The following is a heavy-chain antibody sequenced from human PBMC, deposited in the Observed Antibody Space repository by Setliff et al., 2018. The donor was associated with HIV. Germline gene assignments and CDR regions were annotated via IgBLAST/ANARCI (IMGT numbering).Heavy chain of an antibody. D-gene: IGHD6-13*01. CDR3: ARDHGYSSSPNYYYYMDV. CDR2: IYTSGST. CDR1: GGSISSYY. Sequence: SETLSLTCTVSGGSISSYYWSWIRQPAGKGLEWIGRIYTSGSTNYNPSLKSRVTISVDTSKNQFSLKLSSVTAADTAVYYCARDHGYSSSPNYYYYMDVWGKGTTVTVSS. V-gene: IGHV4-4*07. J-gene: IGHJ6*03.